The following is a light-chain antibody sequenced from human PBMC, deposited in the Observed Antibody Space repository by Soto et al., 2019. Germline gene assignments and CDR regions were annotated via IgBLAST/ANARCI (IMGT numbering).Light chain of an antibody. CDR2: QNN. J-gene: IGLJ1*01. Sequence: SYELTRPPSVSVSPGQTASITCSGDKLGDKSASWYQQKPGQSPVVVIYQNNKRPSGIPERFSGSNSGNTATLTISGTQAMDEADYYCQAWDTKVFGTGTKLTVL. CDR3: QAWDTKV. CDR1: KLGDKS. V-gene: IGLV3-1*01.